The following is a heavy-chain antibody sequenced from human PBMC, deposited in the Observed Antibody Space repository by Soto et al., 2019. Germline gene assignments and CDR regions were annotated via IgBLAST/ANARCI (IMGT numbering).Heavy chain of an antibody. CDR1: GYTFTSYG. D-gene: IGHD1-1*01. J-gene: IGHJ6*02. CDR2: ISAYNGNT. CDR3: ARDPGGWNERVHYGMDV. Sequence: GASVKVSCKASGYTFTSYGISWVRQAPGQGLEWMGWISAYNGNTNYAQKLQGRVTMTTDTSTSTAYMELRSLRSDDTAVYYCARDPGGWNERVHYGMDVWGQGTTVTVSS. V-gene: IGHV1-18*04.